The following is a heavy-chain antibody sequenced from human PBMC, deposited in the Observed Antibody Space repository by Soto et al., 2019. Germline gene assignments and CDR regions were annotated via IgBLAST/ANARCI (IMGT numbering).Heavy chain of an antibody. Sequence: QVQLVQSGAEVKKPGASVKASCKASGYTFTSYYIHWVRQAPGQGLEWMGIFNPTGDTACYAQKLQGRVTMTRDTSTGTAYMELGSLRSEDTAVYYCARGGRIVDTGIGYYYYHAMDVWGQGTTVTVS. CDR2: FNPTGDTA. CDR1: GYTFTSYY. J-gene: IGHJ6*02. CDR3: ARGGRIVDTGIGYYYYHAMDV. D-gene: IGHD5-18*01. V-gene: IGHV1-46*01.